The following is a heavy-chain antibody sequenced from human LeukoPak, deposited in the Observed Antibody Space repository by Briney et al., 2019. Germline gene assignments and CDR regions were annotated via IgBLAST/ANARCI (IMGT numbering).Heavy chain of an antibody. CDR1: GITFSDYW. V-gene: IGHV3-7*03. D-gene: IGHD6-19*01. CDR3: VSGIGWPPDY. Sequence: GGSLRLSCAASGITFSDYWMNWVRQVPGKGLEWVAIIKQDASEKKYVDSVKGRFTICRDNAKSSLYLQMNSLRAEDTAIYYCVSGIGWPPDYWGQGTLVTVSP. CDR2: IKQDASEK. J-gene: IGHJ4*02.